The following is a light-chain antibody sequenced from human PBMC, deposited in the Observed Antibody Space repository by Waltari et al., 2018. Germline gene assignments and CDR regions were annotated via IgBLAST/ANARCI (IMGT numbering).Light chain of an antibody. CDR2: EGT. CDR3: CSYAGGRPHVV. CDR1: SSDVGTYNL. V-gene: IGLV2-23*01. J-gene: IGLJ2*01. Sequence: QSALTQPASVSGSPGQSITISCTGTSSDVGTYNLVSWYQQHPGKAPKLMIYEGTKRHSGVSNRFSGSKSGNTASLTISGLQAEDEAHYYCCSYAGGRPHVVFGGGTQLTVL.